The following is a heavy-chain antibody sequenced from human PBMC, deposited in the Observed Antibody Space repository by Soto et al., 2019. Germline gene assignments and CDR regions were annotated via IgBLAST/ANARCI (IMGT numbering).Heavy chain of an antibody. J-gene: IGHJ6*02. Sequence: GGSLRLSCAASGFTFSRYAMSWVRQAPGKGLEWVPAISGSGGSTYYADSVKGRFTISRDNSKNTLYLQMNSLRAEDTAVYYCAASDYYYYGMDVWGQGTTVTVT. V-gene: IGHV3-23*01. D-gene: IGHD5-12*01. CDR1: GFTFSRYA. CDR3: AASDYYYYGMDV. CDR2: ISGSGGST.